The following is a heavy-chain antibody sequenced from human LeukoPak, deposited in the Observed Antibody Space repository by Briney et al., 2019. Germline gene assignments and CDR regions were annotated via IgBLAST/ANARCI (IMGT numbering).Heavy chain of an antibody. D-gene: IGHD6-13*01. Sequence: GGSLRLSCAASGFTFSSYWMHWVRQAPGKGLEWVSVVYSGGSTEYADSVKGRFTISRDNSKSTLYLQMNSLRAEDTAVYYCARTSSAVSTKGLDSWGQGTLVTVSS. V-gene: IGHV3-53*01. CDR3: ARTSSAVSTKGLDS. J-gene: IGHJ4*02. CDR1: GFTFSSYW. CDR2: VYSGGST.